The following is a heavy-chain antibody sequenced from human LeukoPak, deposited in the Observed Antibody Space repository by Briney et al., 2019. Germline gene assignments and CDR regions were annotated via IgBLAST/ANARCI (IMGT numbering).Heavy chain of an antibody. Sequence: ASVKVSCKASGYTFTSYDINWVRQATGQGLEWMGWMNPNSGNTGYAQKFQGRVTMTRNTSKSTAYMELSSLRSEDTAVYYCARGGSAATGFDYWGQGTLVTVSS. D-gene: IGHD6-25*01. CDR1: GYTFTSYD. V-gene: IGHV1-8*01. J-gene: IGHJ4*02. CDR2: MNPNSGNT. CDR3: ARGGSAATGFDY.